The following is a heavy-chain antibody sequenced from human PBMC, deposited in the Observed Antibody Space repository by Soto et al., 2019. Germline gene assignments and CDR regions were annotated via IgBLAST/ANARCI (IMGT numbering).Heavy chain of an antibody. CDR3: ARATTAAFGVVLYYYYGMDV. CDR1: GGSIGSGDYY. J-gene: IGHJ6*02. CDR2: IYYSGST. D-gene: IGHD3-3*01. V-gene: IGHV4-30-4*01. Sequence: SETLSLTCTVSGGSIGSGDYYWSWIRQPPGKGLEWIGYIYYSGSTYYNPSLKSRVTISVDTSKNQFSLKLSSVTAADTAVYYCARATTAAFGVVLYYYYGMDVWGQGTTVTVSS.